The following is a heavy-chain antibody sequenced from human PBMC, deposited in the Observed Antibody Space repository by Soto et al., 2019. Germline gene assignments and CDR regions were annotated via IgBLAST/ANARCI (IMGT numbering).Heavy chain of an antibody. Sequence: PGGSLRLSCAASGFPFSSYAMHWVRQAPGKGLEWVAVISYDGSNKYYADSVKGRFTISRDNSKNTLYLQMNSLRAEDTAVYYCASVIVVTYLDYWGQGTLVTVSS. CDR1: GFPFSSYA. V-gene: IGHV3-30-3*01. CDR3: ASVIVVTYLDY. J-gene: IGHJ4*02. CDR2: ISYDGSNK. D-gene: IGHD3-22*01.